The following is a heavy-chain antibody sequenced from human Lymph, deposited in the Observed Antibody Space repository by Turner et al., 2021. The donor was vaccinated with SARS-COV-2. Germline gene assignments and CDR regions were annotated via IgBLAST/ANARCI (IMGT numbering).Heavy chain of an antibody. CDR2: IYSSGST. Sequence: QVQLPESGPGLVKPSETLSLTCTVPGGSVTSSSYYWGWIRQPPGKGLEWIGNIYSSGSTYYNPSLKSRVTISVDTSKNQFSLKLSSVTAADTAVYYCARQGWLRGYFDYWSQGTLVTVSS. J-gene: IGHJ4*02. V-gene: IGHV4-39*01. CDR3: ARQGWLRGYFDY. CDR1: GGSVTSSSYY. D-gene: IGHD5-18*01.